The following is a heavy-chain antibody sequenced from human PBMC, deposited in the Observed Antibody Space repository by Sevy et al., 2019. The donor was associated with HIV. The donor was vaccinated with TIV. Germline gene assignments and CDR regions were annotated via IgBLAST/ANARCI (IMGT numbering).Heavy chain of an antibody. V-gene: IGHV1-69*13. CDR3: ARGGGNGWYYFDY. CDR1: GGTFSSYG. J-gene: IGHJ4*02. D-gene: IGHD6-19*01. CDR2: IIPILGTV. Sequence: ASVKVSCKASGGTFSSYGISWVRQAPGQGLEWMGGIIPILGTVNYAQKFQGRVTITADESTMTAYMELSSLRSEYTAVYYCARGGGNGWYYFDYWGQETLVTVSS.